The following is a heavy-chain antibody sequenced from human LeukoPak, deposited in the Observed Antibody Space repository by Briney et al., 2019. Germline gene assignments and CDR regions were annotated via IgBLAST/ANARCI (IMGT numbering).Heavy chain of an antibody. CDR3: ARWGVGWLQFSDAFDI. CDR2: ISSSGSTI. Sequence: GGSLRLSCAASGFTFSSYEMNWVRQAPGKGLEWVSYISSSGSTIYYADSVKGRFTISRDNAKNSLYLQMNSLRAEDTAVYYCARWGVGWLQFSDAFDIWGQGTMVTVSS. CDR1: GFTFSSYE. V-gene: IGHV3-48*03. J-gene: IGHJ3*02. D-gene: IGHD5-24*01.